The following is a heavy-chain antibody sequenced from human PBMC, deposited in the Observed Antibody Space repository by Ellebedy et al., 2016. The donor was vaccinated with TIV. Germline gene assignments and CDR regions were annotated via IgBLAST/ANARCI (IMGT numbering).Heavy chain of an antibody. J-gene: IGHJ4*02. V-gene: IGHV4-39*07. CDR2: INHSGST. CDR1: GGSISSSSYY. Sequence: SETLSLXCTVSGGSISSSSYYWGWIRQPPGKGLEWIGEINHSGSTNYNPSLKSRVTISVDTSKNQFSLKLSSVTAADTAVYYCASGDYWGQGTLVTVSS. CDR3: ASGDY.